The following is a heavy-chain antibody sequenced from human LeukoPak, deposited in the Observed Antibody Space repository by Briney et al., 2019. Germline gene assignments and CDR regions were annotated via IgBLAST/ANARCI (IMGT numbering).Heavy chain of an antibody. D-gene: IGHD3-22*01. Sequence: QPGGSLRLSCAASGFTFSSYAMSWVRQAPGKGLEWVSAISGSGDSTYYADSVRGRFTISRDNSKNTLSLQMNSLRAEDTAVYYCAKGPEYYYDSSGYFDYWGQGTLVTVSS. CDR3: AKGPEYYYDSSGYFDY. CDR1: GFTFSSYA. J-gene: IGHJ4*02. CDR2: ISGSGDST. V-gene: IGHV3-23*01.